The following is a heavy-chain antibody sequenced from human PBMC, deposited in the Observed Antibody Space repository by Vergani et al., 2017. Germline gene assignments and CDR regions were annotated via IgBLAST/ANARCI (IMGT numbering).Heavy chain of an antibody. CDR1: GYTFTSYY. CDR3: ARDKPHHMTGYSSSWYCAFDI. V-gene: IGHV1-69*01. D-gene: IGHD6-13*01. Sequence: QVQLVQSGAEVKKPGASVKVSCKASGYTFTSYYMHWVRQAPGQGLEWMGGIIPIFGTANYAQKFQGRVTITADESTSTAYMELSSLRSEDTAVYYCARDKPHHMTGYSSSWYCAFDIWGQGTMVTVSS. CDR2: IIPIFGTA. J-gene: IGHJ3*02.